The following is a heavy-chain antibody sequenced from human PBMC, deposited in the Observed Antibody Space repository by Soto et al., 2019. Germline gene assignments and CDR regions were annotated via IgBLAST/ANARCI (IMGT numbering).Heavy chain of an antibody. J-gene: IGHJ4*02. CDR3: ATEYYYDSSGFRLGFDY. CDR1: GGSISSGGYY. Sequence: QVQLQESGPGLVKPSQTLSLTCTVSGGSISSGGYYWSWIRQHPGKGLEWIGYIYYSGSTYYNPSLKSRVTISVDTSKNQFSLKLSSVTAADTAVYYCATEYYYDSSGFRLGFDYWGQGTLVTVSS. V-gene: IGHV4-31*03. D-gene: IGHD3-22*01. CDR2: IYYSGST.